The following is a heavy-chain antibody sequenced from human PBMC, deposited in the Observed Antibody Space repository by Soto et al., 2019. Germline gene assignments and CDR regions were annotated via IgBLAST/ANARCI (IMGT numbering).Heavy chain of an antibody. V-gene: IGHV1-69*02. CDR3: ARIAVAEDWFDP. D-gene: IGHD6-13*01. CDR1: GGTFSSYT. CDR2: IIPILGIV. J-gene: IGHJ5*02. Sequence: SVKVSCKASGGTFSSYTISWVRPAPGQGLEWMGRIIPILGIVDYAQKFHGRVTITADKSTSTAYMELSSLRSEDTAVYYCARIAVAEDWFDPWGQGTLVTVSS.